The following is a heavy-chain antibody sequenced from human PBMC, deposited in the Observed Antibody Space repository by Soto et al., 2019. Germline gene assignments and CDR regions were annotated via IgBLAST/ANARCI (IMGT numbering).Heavy chain of an antibody. V-gene: IGHV1-2*02. D-gene: IGHD3-22*01. CDR3: ARAKDDSSGYSVRAH. Sequence: QVQLVQSGAEVKKPGASVKVSCKASGYTFTGYYMPWVRQAPGQGLEWMGWISPNSGGTNYAQKFQGRVTMTGHTPISTAYLEVGGLRADYPAVYFCARAKDDSSGYSVRAHRGQGTLGTVSS. CDR1: GYTFTGYY. CDR2: ISPNSGGT. J-gene: IGHJ4*02.